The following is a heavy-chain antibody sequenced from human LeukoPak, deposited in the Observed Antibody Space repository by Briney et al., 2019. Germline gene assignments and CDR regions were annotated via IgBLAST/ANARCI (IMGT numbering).Heavy chain of an antibody. CDR2: IKQDGSEK. CDR1: GFTFSSYW. Sequence: GGSLRLSCAASGFTFSSYWMSWVRQAPGKGLEWVANIKQDGSEKYYVDSVKGRFTISRDNAKNSLYLQMNCLRAEDTAVYYCARDLGDDYDILTGYYDYWGQGTLVTVSS. V-gene: IGHV3-7*01. CDR3: ARDLGDDYDILTGYYDY. D-gene: IGHD3-9*01. J-gene: IGHJ4*02.